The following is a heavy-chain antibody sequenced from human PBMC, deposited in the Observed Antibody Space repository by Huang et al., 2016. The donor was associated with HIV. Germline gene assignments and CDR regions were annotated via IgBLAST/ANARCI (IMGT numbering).Heavy chain of an antibody. V-gene: IGHV4-59*01. J-gene: IGHJ4*02. Sequence: QVRLQESGPGLVRHSETLSLTFNVSGAPINKYYWNWIRQSPGKGLEWVGFGSYTGSTNYNPALKSRVTILQDMSKNQCSLKLTSVTAADTAVYYCARAFPSGALDSWGQGTLVTVSS. CDR3: ARAFPSGALDS. CDR1: GAPINKYY. CDR2: GSYTGST.